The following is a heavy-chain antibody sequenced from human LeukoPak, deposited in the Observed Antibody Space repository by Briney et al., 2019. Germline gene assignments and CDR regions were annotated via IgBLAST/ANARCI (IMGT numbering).Heavy chain of an antibody. CDR3: ARDFSLVVGASDS. D-gene: IGHD1-26*01. Sequence: GGSLRLSCAVSGFTFSAYAMAWVRRPPGRGLEWVSTMALSGGPTHYADAVEGRFTISRDDSKSTLYLHINNLRAEDTAVYYCARDFSLVVGASDSWGKGTLVTVSS. CDR1: GFTFSAYA. V-gene: IGHV3-23*01. J-gene: IGHJ5*02. CDR2: MALSGGPT.